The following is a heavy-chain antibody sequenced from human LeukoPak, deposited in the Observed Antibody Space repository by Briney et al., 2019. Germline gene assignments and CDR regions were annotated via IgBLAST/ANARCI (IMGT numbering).Heavy chain of an antibody. CDR1: GGSISSYY. D-gene: IGHD3-10*01. Sequence: SETLSLTCTVSGGSISSYYWSWIRQPPGKGLEWIGYIYYSGSTNYNPSLKSRVSISVDTSKNQFSLKLSSVTAADTAVYYCARDPRLRFGYFDYWGQGTLVTVSS. J-gene: IGHJ4*02. V-gene: IGHV4-59*01. CDR3: ARDPRLRFGYFDY. CDR2: IYYSGST.